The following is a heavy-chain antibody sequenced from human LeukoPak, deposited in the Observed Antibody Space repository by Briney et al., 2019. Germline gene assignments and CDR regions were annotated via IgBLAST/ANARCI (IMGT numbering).Heavy chain of an antibody. D-gene: IGHD5-18*01. CDR1: GGSFSGYY. J-gene: IGHJ4*02. Sequence: PSETLSLTCAVYGGSFSGYYWSWIRQPPGKGLEWIGEINHSGSTNYNPSLKSRVTISVDTSKNQFSLKLSSVTAADTAVYYCARHGLGGYSYARRYYFDYWGQGTLVTVSS. CDR2: INHSGST. V-gene: IGHV4-34*01. CDR3: ARHGLGGYSYARRYYFDY.